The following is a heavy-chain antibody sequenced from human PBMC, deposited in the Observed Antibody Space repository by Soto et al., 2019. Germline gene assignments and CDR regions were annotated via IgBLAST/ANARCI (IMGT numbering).Heavy chain of an antibody. Sequence: QVQMVETGGGAVQPEKSLRLSCAAYGFNFSRYSMHWVRQAPGKGLEWVAVMSYDGSNKYYADSLKGRFTISRDDSKNTLYLQRTDLRTDDTAVYYGAVAYKSGWSLPFDNWVQGTMVTVSS. V-gene: IGHV3-30-3*02. J-gene: IGHJ4*02. D-gene: IGHD6-19*01. CDR3: AVAYKSGWSLPFDN. CDR2: MSYDGSNK. CDR1: GFNFSRYS.